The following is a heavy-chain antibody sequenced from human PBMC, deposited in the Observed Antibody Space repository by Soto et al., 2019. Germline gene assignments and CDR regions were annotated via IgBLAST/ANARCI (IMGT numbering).Heavy chain of an antibody. V-gene: IGHV5-51*01. D-gene: IGHD4-4*01. CDR2: IYPGDSDT. CDR3: ARLGAAYDYSNYYYYGMDV. Sequence: PGESLKISCKGSGYSFTSYWIVWVRQMPGKGLEWMCIIYPGDSDTRYSPSFQVQVTISADKSISTAYLQWSSLKASYTAMYYCARLGAAYDYSNYYYYGMDVWGQGPTVTVSS. J-gene: IGHJ6*02. CDR1: GYSFTSYW.